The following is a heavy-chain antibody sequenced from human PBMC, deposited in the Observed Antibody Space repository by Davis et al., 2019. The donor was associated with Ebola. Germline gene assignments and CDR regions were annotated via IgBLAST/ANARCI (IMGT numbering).Heavy chain of an antibody. CDR3: AKDNRNIWSEV. Sequence: GESLKISCLASGFIFSTYVMSWVRQAPGKGLEWVSTYGTSADTYYADSVKGRFTISRDNSKNTLYPQMNGLRVEDTAIYYCAKDNRNIWSEVWGQGTMVTVSS. J-gene: IGHJ3*01. V-gene: IGHV3-23*01. D-gene: IGHD2/OR15-2a*01. CDR2: GTSADT. CDR1: GFIFSTYV.